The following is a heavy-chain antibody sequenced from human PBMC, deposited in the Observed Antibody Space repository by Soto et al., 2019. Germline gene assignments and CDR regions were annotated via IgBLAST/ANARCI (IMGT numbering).Heavy chain of an antibody. Sequence: QVQLVESGGGVVQPGRSLRLSCAASGFTFSSYAMHWVRQAPGKGLEWVAVISYDGSNKYYADSVKGRFTISRDNSKNTLYLQMNSLRAEDTAVYYCARHGTDYGDKYYFDYWGQGTLVTVSS. CDR3: ARHGTDYGDKYYFDY. V-gene: IGHV3-30-3*01. CDR1: GFTFSSYA. J-gene: IGHJ4*02. D-gene: IGHD4-17*01. CDR2: ISYDGSNK.